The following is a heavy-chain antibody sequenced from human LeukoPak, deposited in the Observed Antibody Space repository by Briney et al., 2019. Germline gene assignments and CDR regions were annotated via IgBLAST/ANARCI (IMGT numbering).Heavy chain of an antibody. J-gene: IGHJ5*02. D-gene: IGHD2-2*01. CDR3: AKARGVVVVPAAINWFDP. CDR2: ISGSGGST. Sequence: GGSLRLSCAASGFTFSSYAMSWVRQAPGKGLEWVSAISGSGGSTYYADSVKGRFTISRDNSKDTLYLQMNSLRAEDTAVYYCAKARGVVVVPAAINWFDPWGQGTLVTVSS. V-gene: IGHV3-23*01. CDR1: GFTFSSYA.